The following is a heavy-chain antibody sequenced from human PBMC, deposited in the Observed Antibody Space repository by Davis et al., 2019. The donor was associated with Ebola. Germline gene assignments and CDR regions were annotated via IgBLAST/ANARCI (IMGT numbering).Heavy chain of an antibody. CDR3: ARGHSSSWYAYYYGMDV. CDR1: GFTFDDYG. J-gene: IGHJ6*02. V-gene: IGHV3-23*01. D-gene: IGHD6-13*01. CDR2: ISGSGGST. Sequence: GESLKISCAASGFTFDDYGMSWVRQAPGKGLEWVSAISGSGGSTYYADSVKGRFTISRDNSKNTLYLQMNSLRAEDTAVYYCARGHSSSWYAYYYGMDVWGQGTTVTVSS.